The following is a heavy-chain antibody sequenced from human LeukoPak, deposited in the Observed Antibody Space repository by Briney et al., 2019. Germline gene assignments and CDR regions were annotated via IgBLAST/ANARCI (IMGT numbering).Heavy chain of an antibody. D-gene: IGHD6-6*01. CDR2: INPNSGGT. Sequence: ASVKVSCKTSGYTFTDNYMHWVRQAPGQGLEWMGWINPNSGGTSYAQKFQGRVTMTRDTSINTAYMELRSLTSDDTTMYYCARGGSLSWISALDYWGQGTLVTVSS. CDR3: ARGGSLSWISALDY. J-gene: IGHJ4*02. V-gene: IGHV1-2*02. CDR1: GYTFTDNY.